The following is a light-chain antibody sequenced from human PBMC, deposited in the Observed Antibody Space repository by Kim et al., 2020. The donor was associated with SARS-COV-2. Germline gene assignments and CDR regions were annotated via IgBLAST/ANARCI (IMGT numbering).Light chain of an antibody. V-gene: IGKV3-20*01. J-gene: IGKJ2*01. CDR3: QQYGSSPGYT. CDR1: QSVSSSY. CDR2: GAS. Sequence: EIVLTQSPGTLPLSPGERDTLSCRASQSVSSSYLAWYQQKPGQAPRLLIYGASSRATGIPDRFSGSGSGTDFTLTISRLEPEDFAVYYCQQYGSSPGYTFGQGTKLEI.